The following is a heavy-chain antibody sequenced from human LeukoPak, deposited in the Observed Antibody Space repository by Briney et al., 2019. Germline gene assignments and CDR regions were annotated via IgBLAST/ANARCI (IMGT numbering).Heavy chain of an antibody. V-gene: IGHV4-34*01. CDR3: ARITIFPPVYYYYGMDV. J-gene: IGHJ6*02. CDR2: INHSGST. Sequence: SETLSLTCAVYGGSFSGYYWSWIRQPPGKGLEWIGEINHSGSTNYNPSLKSRVTIPVDTSKNQFSLRLSSVTAADTAVYYCARITIFPPVYYYYGMDVWGQGTTVTVSS. CDR1: GGSFSGYY. D-gene: IGHD3-9*01.